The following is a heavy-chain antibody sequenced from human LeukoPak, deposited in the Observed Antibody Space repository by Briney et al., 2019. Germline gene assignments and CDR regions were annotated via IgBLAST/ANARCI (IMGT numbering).Heavy chain of an antibody. CDR1: GFIFSNSW. CDR3: AFGSGTYYNALDI. CDR2: IDSDGRLT. V-gene: IGHV3-74*03. D-gene: IGHD1-26*01. J-gene: IGHJ3*02. Sequence: GGSLRLSCAASGFIFSNSWMHWVRQVPGKGLVWVSRIDSDGRLTTYADSVKGRFPISRDNTKNTLFLQMSNLRAEDTSVYYCAFGSGTYYNALDIWGQGTMVTVS.